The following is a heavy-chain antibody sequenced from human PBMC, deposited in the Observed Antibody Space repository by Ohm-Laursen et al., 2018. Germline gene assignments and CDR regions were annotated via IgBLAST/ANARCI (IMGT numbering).Heavy chain of an antibody. J-gene: IGHJ4*02. CDR1: GGTFSSYS. CDR2: IIPIFGTA. CDR3: ARDLQKDMSGSYYFYY. D-gene: IGHD1-26*01. V-gene: IGHV1-69*13. Sequence: VKISCKTSGGTFSSYSISWVRQAPGQGLEWMGGIIPIFGTANYAQKFQGRVTITADESTSTAYMELSSLRSEDTAVYYCARDLQKDMSGSYYFYYWGQGTLVTVSS.